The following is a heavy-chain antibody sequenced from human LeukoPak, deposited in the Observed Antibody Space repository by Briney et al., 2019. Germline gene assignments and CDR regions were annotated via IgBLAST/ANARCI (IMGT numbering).Heavy chain of an antibody. CDR1: GYTFTSYD. J-gene: IGHJ6*02. D-gene: IGHD2-2*01. Sequence: ASVKVSFKASGYTFTSYDINWVRQATGQGLEWMGWMNPNSGNTGYAQKFQGRVTMTRNTSISTAYMELSSLRSEDTAVYYCARFPKVVVPAAIGHYYYGMDVWGQGTTVTVSS. V-gene: IGHV1-8*01. CDR3: ARFPKVVVPAAIGHYYYGMDV. CDR2: MNPNSGNT.